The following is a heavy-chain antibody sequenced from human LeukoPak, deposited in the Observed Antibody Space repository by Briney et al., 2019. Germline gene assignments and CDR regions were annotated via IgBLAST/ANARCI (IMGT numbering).Heavy chain of an antibody. CDR1: GGSISSYY. D-gene: IGHD3-10*01. J-gene: IGHJ4*02. CDR2: IYYSGST. V-gene: IGHV4-59*12. CDR3: VVLFRRGSGSYYIDY. Sequence: SETLSLACTVSGGSISSYYWSWIRQPPGKGLEWIGYIYYSGSTNYNPSLKSRVTISVDTSKNQCSLKLRSVTAADTAAYYCVVLFRRGSGSYYIDYWGQGTLVTVSS.